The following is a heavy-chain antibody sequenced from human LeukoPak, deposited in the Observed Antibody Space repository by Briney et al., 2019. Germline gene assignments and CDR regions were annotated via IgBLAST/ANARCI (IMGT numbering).Heavy chain of an antibody. Sequence: PSETLSLTCTVSGGSISSYYWSWIRQPPGKGLEWIGYIYYSGSTNYNPSLKSRVTISVDTSKNQFSLKLSSVTAVDTAVYYCARTLEGFDPWGQGALVTVSS. V-gene: IGHV4-59*01. CDR2: IYYSGST. J-gene: IGHJ5*02. CDR3: ARTLEGFDP. CDR1: GGSISSYY.